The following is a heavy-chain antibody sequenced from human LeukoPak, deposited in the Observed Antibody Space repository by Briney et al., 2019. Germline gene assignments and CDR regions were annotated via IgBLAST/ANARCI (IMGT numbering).Heavy chain of an antibody. Sequence: ASVTVSCKASGYTFTSYAMNWVRQAPGQGLEWMGWINTNTGNPTYAQGFTERFVFSLDTSVSTAYLQISSLKAEDTAVYYCASRAYYDSSGYYPPFDYWGQGTLVTVSS. CDR1: GYTFTSYA. CDR3: ASRAYYDSSGYYPPFDY. D-gene: IGHD3-22*01. V-gene: IGHV7-4-1*02. J-gene: IGHJ4*02. CDR2: INTNTGNP.